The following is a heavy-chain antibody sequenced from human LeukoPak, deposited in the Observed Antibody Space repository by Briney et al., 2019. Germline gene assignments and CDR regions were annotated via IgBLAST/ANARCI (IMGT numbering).Heavy chain of an antibody. Sequence: SETLSLTCTVSGGSISSYYWSWIRQPPGKGLEWIGYIYYSGSTNYNPSLKSRVTISVDTSKNQFSLKLGSVTAADTAVYYCARDLLWFGELSGKPYGMDVWGQGTTVTVSS. J-gene: IGHJ6*02. CDR3: ARDLLWFGELSGKPYGMDV. V-gene: IGHV4-59*08. CDR1: GGSISSYY. CDR2: IYYSGST. D-gene: IGHD3-10*01.